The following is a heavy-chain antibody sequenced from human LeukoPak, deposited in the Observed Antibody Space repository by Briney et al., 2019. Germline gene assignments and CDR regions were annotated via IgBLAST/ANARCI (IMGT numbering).Heavy chain of an antibody. CDR2: IYYSGST. J-gene: IGHJ4*02. CDR3: ARARDGYNPYFDY. D-gene: IGHD5-24*01. V-gene: IGHV4-61*08. CDR1: GGSISSGDYY. Sequence: KPSETLSLTCTVSGGSISSGDYYWSWIRQPPGKGLEWIGYIYYSGSTNYNPSLKSRVTISVDTSKNQFSLKLSSVTAADTAVYYCARARDGYNPYFDYWGQGTLVTVSS.